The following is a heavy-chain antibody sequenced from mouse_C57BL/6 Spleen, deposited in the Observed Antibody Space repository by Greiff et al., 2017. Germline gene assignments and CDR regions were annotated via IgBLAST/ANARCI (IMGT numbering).Heavy chain of an antibody. J-gene: IGHJ1*03. CDR2: INPNNGGT. CDR1: GYTFTDYN. V-gene: IGHV1-18*01. Sequence: EVKLQESGPELVKPGASVKIPCKASGYTFTDYNMDWVKQSHGKSLEWIGDINPNNGGTIYNQKFKGKATLTVDKSSSTAYMELRSLTSEDTAVYYCARQDYGSSYWYFDVWGTGTTVTVSS. D-gene: IGHD1-1*01. CDR3: ARQDYGSSYWYFDV.